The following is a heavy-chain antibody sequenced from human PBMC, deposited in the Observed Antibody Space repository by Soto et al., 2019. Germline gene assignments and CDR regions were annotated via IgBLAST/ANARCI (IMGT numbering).Heavy chain of an antibody. CDR3: ARGRRMVTVHYYYYGMDV. CDR1: GGSISSRSYY. D-gene: IGHD5-18*01. J-gene: IGHJ6*02. Sequence: SETLSLTCTVSGGSISSRSYYWGWIRQPSGKGLEWIGSIYYGGSTYDNPSLKGRVTISIDTSKNQFSLKLSSVTAADTAVYYCARGRRMVTVHYYYYGMDVWGQGTTVTVSS. V-gene: IGHV4-39*01. CDR2: IYYGGST.